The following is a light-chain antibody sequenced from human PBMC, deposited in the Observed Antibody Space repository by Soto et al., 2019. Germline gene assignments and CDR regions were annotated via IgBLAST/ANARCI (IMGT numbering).Light chain of an antibody. CDR3: LQDYSYPRT. J-gene: IGKJ1*01. CDR2: SAS. CDR1: QGIRND. V-gene: IGKV1-6*01. Sequence: AVQMTQSPYSLSASVGDRVTITCRASQGIRNDLGWYQQKPGKAPRLLIYSASSLESGVPSRFSGSGSGTDFTLTIRSLQPQDFATYYGLQDYSYPRTFGQGTKVEIK.